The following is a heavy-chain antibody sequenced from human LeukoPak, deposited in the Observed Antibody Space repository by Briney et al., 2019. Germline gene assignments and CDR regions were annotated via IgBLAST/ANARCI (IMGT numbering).Heavy chain of an antibody. CDR1: GGTFSSYA. D-gene: IGHD3-22*01. CDR3: ARGGYYDSSGYSSFDY. Sequence: SVKVSCKASGGTFSSYAVSWVRQAPGQGLEWMGRIIPIFGTANYAQKFQGRVTITTDESTSTAYMELSSLRSEDTAVYYCARGGYYDSSGYSSFDYWGQGTLVTVSS. CDR2: IIPIFGTA. V-gene: IGHV1-69*05. J-gene: IGHJ4*02.